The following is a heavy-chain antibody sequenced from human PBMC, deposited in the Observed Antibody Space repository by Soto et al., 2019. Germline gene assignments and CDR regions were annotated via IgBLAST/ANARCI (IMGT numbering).Heavy chain of an antibody. V-gene: IGHV3-48*01. J-gene: IGHJ2*01. CDR2: ISSSSSTI. CDR1: GFTFSSYS. D-gene: IGHD2-2*01. CDR3: ARPVTHQVVPAVASDL. Sequence: GGSLRLSCAASGFTFSSYSMNWVRQAPGKGLEWVSYISSSSSTIYYADSVKGRFTISRDNAKNSLYLQMNSLRAEDTAVYYCARPVTHQVVPAVASDLWGRGTLVTVSS.